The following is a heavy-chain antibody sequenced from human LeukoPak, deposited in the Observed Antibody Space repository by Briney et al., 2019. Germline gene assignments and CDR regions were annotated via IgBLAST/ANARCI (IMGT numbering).Heavy chain of an antibody. CDR3: ASQGIAAAGIFDY. CDR1: GGSISSYY. CDR2: IYYSGST. V-gene: IGHV4-59*08. J-gene: IGHJ4*02. D-gene: IGHD6-13*01. Sequence: SETLSLTCTVSGGSISSYYWSWIRQPPGKGLEWIGYIYYSGSTNYNPSLKSRVTISVDTSKNQFSLKLSSVTAADTAVYYCASQGIAAAGIFDYWGQGTLVTVSS.